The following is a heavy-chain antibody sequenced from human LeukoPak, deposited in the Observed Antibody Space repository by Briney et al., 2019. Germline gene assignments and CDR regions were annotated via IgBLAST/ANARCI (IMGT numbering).Heavy chain of an antibody. D-gene: IGHD3-22*01. CDR3: AREAYDSSGYYSPYYYYYYMDV. V-gene: IGHV1-18*01. CDR2: ISAYNGNT. J-gene: IGHJ6*03. CDR1: GYTFTSYG. Sequence: GASVKVSCKASGYTFTSYGISWVRQAPGQGLEWMGWISAYNGNTNYAQKLQGRVTMTTDTSTSTAYMELRSLRSDDTAVYYCAREAYDSSGYYSPYYYYYYMDVWGKGTTVTVSS.